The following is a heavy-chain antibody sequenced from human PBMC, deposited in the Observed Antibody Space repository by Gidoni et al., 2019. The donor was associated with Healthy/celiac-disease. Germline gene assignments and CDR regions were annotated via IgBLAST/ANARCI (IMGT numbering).Heavy chain of an antibody. CDR2: IYYSGST. CDR3: ARAGRVYYFDY. Sequence: QVQLQESGPGLVKPSQTLSLTCPVSGGSISSGGYYWSWIRQHPGKGLEWIGYIYYSGSTHYNPSLKIRVTISVDTSKNQFSLKLSSVTAADTAVYYCARAGRVYYFDYWGQGTLVTVSS. D-gene: IGHD3-3*01. CDR1: GGSISSGGYY. V-gene: IGHV4-31*03. J-gene: IGHJ4*02.